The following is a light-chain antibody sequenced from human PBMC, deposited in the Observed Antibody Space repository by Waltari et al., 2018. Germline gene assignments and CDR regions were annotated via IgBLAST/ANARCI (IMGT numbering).Light chain of an antibody. CDR3: QQYHNWPPLT. J-gene: IGKJ4*01. V-gene: IGKV3-15*01. CDR1: QSVSGS. CDR2: GAS. Sequence: EIVLTQSPATLSVSPGERATLSCRASQSVSGSLAWYQQKPGQAPRLLIYGASTRATGIPARVSGSGSGATYTLTISSLQSEDFAVYYCQQYHNWPPLTFGGGTNVEIK.